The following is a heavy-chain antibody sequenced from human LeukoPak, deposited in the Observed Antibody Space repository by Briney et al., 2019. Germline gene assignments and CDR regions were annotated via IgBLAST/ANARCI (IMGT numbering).Heavy chain of an antibody. CDR1: GFSFINYG. CDR2: MRFEGSNK. Sequence: PGGSLRLSCAASGFSFINYGMHWVRQAPGKGLEWVAFMRFEGSNKYYADSVKGRFTISRDNSNNTLYLQMNSLRAEDTAVYYCARAGKPDYYDSSGYYSSGDFDYWGQGTLVTVSS. V-gene: IGHV3-30*02. CDR3: ARAGKPDYYDSSGYYSSGDFDY. D-gene: IGHD3-22*01. J-gene: IGHJ4*02.